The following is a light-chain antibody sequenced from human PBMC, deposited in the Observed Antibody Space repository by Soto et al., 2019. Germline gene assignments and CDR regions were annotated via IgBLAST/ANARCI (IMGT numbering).Light chain of an antibody. CDR3: QSYDSSLSISV. V-gene: IGLV1-40*01. Sequence: QSVLTQPPSVSGAPGQRVSISCTGTSSNIGAGYDVHWYQHLPGTAPKLLIFGDINRPSGVPDRFSGSKSGTSASLAITGLQAEDEADYDWQSYDSSLSISVFGGGTKLTVL. CDR2: GDI. J-gene: IGLJ2*01. CDR1: SSNIGAGYD.